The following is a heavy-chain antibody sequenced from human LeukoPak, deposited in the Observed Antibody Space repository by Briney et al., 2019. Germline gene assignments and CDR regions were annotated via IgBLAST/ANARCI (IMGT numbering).Heavy chain of an antibody. V-gene: IGHV3-7*03. Sequence: PGGSLRLSCAAPGFSFSSNWMGWVRQAPGKGLEWVAHIKQDGSEISYVDSVKGRFTISRDNAKNSLYLQMNSLRAEDTAVYYCVRGNPFGGYWGQGTLVTVSS. CDR1: GFSFSSNW. CDR2: IKQDGSEI. J-gene: IGHJ4*02. CDR3: VRGNPFGGY. D-gene: IGHD2-15*01.